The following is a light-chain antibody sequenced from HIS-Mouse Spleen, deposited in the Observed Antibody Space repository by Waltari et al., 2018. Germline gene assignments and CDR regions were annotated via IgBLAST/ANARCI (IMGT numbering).Light chain of an antibody. CDR3: QQYYSYPRT. CDR2: AES. Sequence: AIRMTQSQSSLSASTGDRVTITCRASQCIRSYLAWYQQKPGKAPKLLIYAESTLQSEVASRFSGSGSGTDFTLTLSCLQSEDFATYYCQQYYSYPRTFVQGTKVEIK. V-gene: IGKV1-8*01. J-gene: IGKJ1*01. CDR1: QCIRSY.